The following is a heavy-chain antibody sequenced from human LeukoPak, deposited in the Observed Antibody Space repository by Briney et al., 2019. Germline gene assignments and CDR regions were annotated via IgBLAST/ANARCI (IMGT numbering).Heavy chain of an antibody. D-gene: IGHD3-22*01. CDR3: AYFDSSGYYYGRLRY. J-gene: IGHJ6*02. V-gene: IGHV3-23*01. CDR1: GFTFSSYA. Sequence: GGSLRLSCAASGFTFSSYAMSWVRQAPGKGLEWVSAISGSGGSTYYADSVKGRFTISRDNSKSTLYLQMNSLRAEDTAVYFCAYFDSSGYYYGRLRYWGQGTTVTVSS. CDR2: ISGSGGST.